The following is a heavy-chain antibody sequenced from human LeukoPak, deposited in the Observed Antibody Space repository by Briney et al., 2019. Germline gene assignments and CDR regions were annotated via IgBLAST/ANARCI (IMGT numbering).Heavy chain of an antibody. CDR3: ARATYGGNPGGFDP. Sequence: SETLSLTCTVSGGAISSYYWSWIRQPPGKGLEWIGYIYHSGSTVYNPSLKSRVTLSLDTSKNQLSLKLTSVTAADTAVYYCARATYGGNPGGFDPWGQGTLVTVSS. CDR2: IYHSGST. V-gene: IGHV4-59*01. D-gene: IGHD4-23*01. CDR1: GGAISSYY. J-gene: IGHJ5*02.